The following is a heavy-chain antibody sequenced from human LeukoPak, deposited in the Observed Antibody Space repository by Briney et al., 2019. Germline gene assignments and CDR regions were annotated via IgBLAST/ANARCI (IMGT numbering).Heavy chain of an antibody. CDR1: GYTFTGYY. CDR3: ALSEGYSSSWYLV. J-gene: IGHJ4*02. V-gene: IGHV1-2*02. CDR2: INPNSGGT. D-gene: IGHD6-13*01. Sequence: SVKVSFKASGYTFTGYYMHWVRQAPGQGLEWMGWINPNSGGTNYAQKFQGRVTMTRDTSISTAYMELSRLRSDDTAVYYCALSEGYSSSWYLVWGQGTLVTVSS.